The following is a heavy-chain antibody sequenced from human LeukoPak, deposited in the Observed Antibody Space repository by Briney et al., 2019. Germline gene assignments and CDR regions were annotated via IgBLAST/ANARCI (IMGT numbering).Heavy chain of an antibody. CDR1: GGSISSYY. J-gene: IGHJ4*02. D-gene: IGHD1-1*01. CDR3: ARLNGDY. Sequence: PSPTHSPTCTVSGGSISSYYWSWIQQPPVKGIEWIGYIYYSGSTNYNPSLKSRVTISIDTSKNQFSLKLSSVTAADTAVYYCARLNGDYWGQGTLVTVSS. V-gene: IGHV4-59*12. CDR2: IYYSGST.